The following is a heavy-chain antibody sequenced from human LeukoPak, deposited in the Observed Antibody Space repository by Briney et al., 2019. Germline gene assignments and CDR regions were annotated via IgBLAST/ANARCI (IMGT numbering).Heavy chain of an antibody. Sequence: HSETLSLTCTVSGGSVSSGIYYWSWIRQPPGKGLDRTGYIYYSGSTNYNPSLKSRVTISVDTSKNQFSLKLSSMTAADTAVYYCARGEWLGARGAFDIWGQGTMVTVSS. D-gene: IGHD1-26*01. CDR3: ARGEWLGARGAFDI. J-gene: IGHJ3*02. CDR2: IYYSGST. CDR1: GGSVSSGIYY. V-gene: IGHV4-61*01.